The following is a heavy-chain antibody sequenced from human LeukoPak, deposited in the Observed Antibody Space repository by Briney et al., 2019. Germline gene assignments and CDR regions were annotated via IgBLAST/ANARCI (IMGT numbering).Heavy chain of an antibody. Sequence: GGSLRLSCAASGFTFSSYSMNWVRQAPGKGLEWVSSISSSSSYIYYADSVKGRFTISRDNAKNSLYLQMNSLRAEDTAVYYCATGGRVGAFDIWGQGTMVTVSS. V-gene: IGHV3-21*01. CDR3: ATGGRVGAFDI. J-gene: IGHJ3*02. CDR2: ISSSSSYI. CDR1: GFTFSSYS.